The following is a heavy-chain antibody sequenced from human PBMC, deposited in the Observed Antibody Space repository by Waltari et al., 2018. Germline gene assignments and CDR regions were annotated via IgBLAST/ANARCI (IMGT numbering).Heavy chain of an antibody. Sequence: QVQLVQSGAEVKKPGASVKVSCKASGYTFTGYYMHWVRQAPGQGLEWMGWINPNSGGKNYAQKFQGRVTMTRDTSISTAYMELSRLRSDDTAVYYCARPYYDILTGYYNGWGWRYWGQGTLVTVSS. V-gene: IGHV1-2*02. CDR2: INPNSGGK. J-gene: IGHJ4*02. CDR1: GYTFTGYY. D-gene: IGHD3-9*01. CDR3: ARPYYDILTGYYNGWGWRY.